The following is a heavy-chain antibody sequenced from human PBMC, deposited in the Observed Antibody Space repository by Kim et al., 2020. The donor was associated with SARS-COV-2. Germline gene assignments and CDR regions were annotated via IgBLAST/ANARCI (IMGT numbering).Heavy chain of an antibody. Sequence: YEDSLNGRFTISRDKSKNRLYLLMNSLRAADTGGYYCAKILLPTHYFDYWRQGTLVTVSS. D-gene: IGHD2-15*01. V-gene: IGHV3-23*01. CDR3: AKILLPTHYFDY. J-gene: IGHJ4*02.